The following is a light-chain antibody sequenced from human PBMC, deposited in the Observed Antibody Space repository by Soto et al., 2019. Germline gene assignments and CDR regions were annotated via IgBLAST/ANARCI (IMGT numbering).Light chain of an antibody. J-gene: IGLJ2*01. V-gene: IGLV2-14*01. CDR2: DVS. Sequence: QSALTQPASVCGSPGQSITISCTGTSSDVGGYNYVSWYQQHPGKAPKLMIYDVSNRPSGVSNRFSGSKSGNTASLTISGLQAEDEAAYYCSSYTSISTYVVFGGGTKLTVL. CDR1: SSDVGGYNY. CDR3: SSYTSISTYVV.